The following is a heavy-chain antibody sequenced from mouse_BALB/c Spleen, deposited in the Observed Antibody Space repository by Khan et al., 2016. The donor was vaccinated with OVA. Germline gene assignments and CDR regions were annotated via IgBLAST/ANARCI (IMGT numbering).Heavy chain of an antibody. Sequence: QVQLQQSGAELARPGASVKMSCKASGYTFTSYTMHWVRQRPGQTLEWIGHINRSNNYTNYNQNFKDKATLIVDKSSSTAYMQLNSLTSEDSAVYYGVREGDYYRSDGGFDYWGQGTLVTVSA. V-gene: IGHV1-4*01. D-gene: IGHD2-14*01. CDR1: GYTFTSYT. J-gene: IGHJ3*01. CDR3: VREGDYYRSDGGFDY. CDR2: INRSNNYT.